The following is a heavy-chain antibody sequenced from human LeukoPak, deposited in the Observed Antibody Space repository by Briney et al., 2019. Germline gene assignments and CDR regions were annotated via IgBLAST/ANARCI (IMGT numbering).Heavy chain of an antibody. CDR1: GFTFSNAW. V-gene: IGHV3-15*01. CDR3: TTGPDYGDYSYFDC. Sequence: GGSLRLSCAASGFTFSNAWMSWVRQAPGKGLEWVGRIKSKTDGGTTDYAAPVKGRFTISRDDSKNTLYLQMNSLKTEDTAVYYCTTGPDYGDYSYFDCWGQGTLVTVSS. D-gene: IGHD4-17*01. J-gene: IGHJ4*02. CDR2: IKSKTDGGTT.